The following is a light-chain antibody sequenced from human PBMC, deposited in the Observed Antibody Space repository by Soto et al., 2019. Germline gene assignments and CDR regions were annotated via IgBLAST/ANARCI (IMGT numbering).Light chain of an antibody. CDR1: SSDIGVYTH. Sequence: QPALTQPASVSGSPGQSITISCTGTSSDIGVYTHVSWYQQHPGKAPKLIFYEVSDRPSGVSNRFSGSKSGNTASLTISGLQTEDEADYYCCSYTSISTSAVFGGGTKLTLL. J-gene: IGLJ2*01. V-gene: IGLV2-14*01. CDR2: EVS. CDR3: CSYTSISTSAV.